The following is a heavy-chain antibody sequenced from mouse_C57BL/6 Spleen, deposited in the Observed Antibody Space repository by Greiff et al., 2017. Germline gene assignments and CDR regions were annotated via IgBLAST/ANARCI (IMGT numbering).Heavy chain of an antibody. CDR1: GYTFTSYW. CDR2: IDPSDSET. Sequence: QVQLQQSGAELVRPGSSVKLSCKASGYTFTSYWMHWVKQRPIQGLEWIGNIDPSDSETHYNQKFKDKATMTVDKSSSTAYMQLSSLTSEDSAVYYGARGEYDGYPFAYWGQGTLVTVSA. J-gene: IGHJ3*01. CDR3: ARGEYDGYPFAY. V-gene: IGHV1-52*01. D-gene: IGHD2-3*01.